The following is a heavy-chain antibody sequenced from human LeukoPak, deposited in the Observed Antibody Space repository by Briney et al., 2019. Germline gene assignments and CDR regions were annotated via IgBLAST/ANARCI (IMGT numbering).Heavy chain of an antibody. D-gene: IGHD6-13*01. Sequence: GGSLRLSCAASGFTFSSYAMSWVRQAPGKGLEWVSAISGSGGSTYYADSVKGRFTISRDNSKNTLYLQMNSLRAEDTAVYYCATTPYSSSWYSAKYYFDYWGQGTLVTVFS. CDR1: GFTFSSYA. J-gene: IGHJ4*02. CDR2: ISGSGGST. CDR3: ATTPYSSSWYSAKYYFDY. V-gene: IGHV3-23*01.